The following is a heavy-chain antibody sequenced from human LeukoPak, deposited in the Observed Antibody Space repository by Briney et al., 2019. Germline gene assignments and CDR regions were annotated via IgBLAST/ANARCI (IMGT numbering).Heavy chain of an antibody. V-gene: IGHV3-21*01. J-gene: IGHJ6*02. CDR1: GFTFSNYN. D-gene: IGHD3-10*01. Sequence: GGSLRLSCAASGFTFSNYNFYWVRQAPGKGLEWVSSISSTSSYIYYADSMKGRFTISRDNAKNSLYLQMNSLRAEDTAVYYCARALWSGPVYYGMDVWGQGTAVTVS. CDR3: ARALWSGPVYYGMDV. CDR2: ISSTSSYI.